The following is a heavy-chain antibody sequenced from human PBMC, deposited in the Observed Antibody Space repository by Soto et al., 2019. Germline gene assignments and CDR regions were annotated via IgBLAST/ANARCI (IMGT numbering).Heavy chain of an antibody. J-gene: IGHJ6*02. CDR1: GGSINYSY. CDR2: ISYTGSA. CDR3: ARVNYGDYYYGMDV. Sequence: SETLSLTCTVSGGSINYSYWTWIRQPQGKGLEWIGYISYTGSANYNASLKSRLTISVHTSKNQFSLKLSSVTAADTALYYCARVNYGDYYYGMDVWGPGATVTVSS. V-gene: IGHV4-59*01. D-gene: IGHD4-17*01.